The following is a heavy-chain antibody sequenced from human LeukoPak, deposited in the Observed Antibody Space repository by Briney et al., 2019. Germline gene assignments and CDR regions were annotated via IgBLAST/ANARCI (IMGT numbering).Heavy chain of an antibody. J-gene: IGHJ5*02. Sequence: PGGSLRLSGAASGFTSSSYGMIWVRQAPGKGLEGLASIKQDGNEKYYVDSVKGRFTISRDTAENTLYLQMKSLKAEDTAFYYCARPLLYYYGSETYFWFDLWGQGTLVTVSS. CDR2: IKQDGNEK. V-gene: IGHV3-7*01. D-gene: IGHD3-10*01. CDR3: ARPLLYYYGSETYFWFDL. CDR1: GFTSSSYG.